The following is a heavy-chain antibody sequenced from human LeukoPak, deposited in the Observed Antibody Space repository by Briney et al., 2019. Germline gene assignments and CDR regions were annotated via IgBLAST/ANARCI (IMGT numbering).Heavy chain of an antibody. Sequence: ASVKVSYKASGYTLSGYYMHWVRQAPGQGLEWMGWINPNSGGTNYAQKFHGRVTMTRDTSISTAYMELSRLRSDDTAVYYCARESGYYDSSRGVDYWGQGTLVTVSS. CDR2: INPNSGGT. D-gene: IGHD3-22*01. CDR1: GYTLSGYY. J-gene: IGHJ4*02. V-gene: IGHV1-2*02. CDR3: ARESGYYDSSRGVDY.